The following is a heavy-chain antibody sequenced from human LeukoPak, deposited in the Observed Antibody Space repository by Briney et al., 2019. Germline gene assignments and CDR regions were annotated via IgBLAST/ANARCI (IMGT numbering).Heavy chain of an antibody. CDR2: IHYSGSN. J-gene: IGHJ4*02. CDR3: ARVVVAGYYFDY. CDR1: CVSNNNYY. V-gene: IGHV4-59*07. Sequence: SGTLSLTHTLSCVSNNNYYRRWIGQPPAKELEGIGYIHYSGSNNYNPSLKSRVTMSVDTSKNQFSLKLSSVTAADTAVYYCARVVVAGYYFDYWGRGTLVTVSS. D-gene: IGHD6-19*01.